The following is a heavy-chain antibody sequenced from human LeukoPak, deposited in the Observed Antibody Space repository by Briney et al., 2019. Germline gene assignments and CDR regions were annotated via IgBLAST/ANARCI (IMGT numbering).Heavy chain of an antibody. D-gene: IGHD3-22*01. V-gene: IGHV3-64*02. CDR2: ISSNGGST. Sequence: QPGGSLRLSCAASGFTFSSYAMHWVRQAPGKGLEYVSAISSNGGSTYYADSVKGRFTISRDNSKNTLYLQMGSLRAEDMAVYYCARVTDYYDSSGYPNNTWGQGTLVTVSS. J-gene: IGHJ5*02. CDR1: GFTFSSYA. CDR3: ARVTDYYDSSGYPNNT.